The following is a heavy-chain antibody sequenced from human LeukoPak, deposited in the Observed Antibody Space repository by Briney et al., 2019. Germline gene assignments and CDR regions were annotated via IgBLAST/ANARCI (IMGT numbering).Heavy chain of an antibody. CDR3: ARSRSGYSYDHAAFEI. CDR2: IYHSGSP. Sequence: SETLSLTCAVSGGSISSNNWWGWVRQPPGKGLEWIGEIYHSGSPNYNPSLKSRVTISVDKSRNHFSLNLSSVTAADTAVYYCARSRSGYSYDHAAFEIWGQGTLVTVSS. J-gene: IGHJ3*02. D-gene: IGHD5-18*01. CDR1: GGSISSNNW. V-gene: IGHV4-4*02.